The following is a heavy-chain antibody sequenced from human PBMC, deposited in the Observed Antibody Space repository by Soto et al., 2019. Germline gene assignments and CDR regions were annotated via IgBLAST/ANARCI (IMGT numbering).Heavy chain of an antibody. CDR3: ARDREAGYNFYYGMDA. V-gene: IGHV4-4*07. Sequence: PSETLSLTCSVSGADINTYSWTWIRQPAGKGLEWIGRIYTSASINYNPSLRGRVTLSVDTSTNQVSLKLASVTAADTAVYYCARDREAGYNFYYGMDAWGQGTTVTVSS. CDR2: IYTSASI. D-gene: IGHD6-19*01. J-gene: IGHJ6*02. CDR1: GADINTYS.